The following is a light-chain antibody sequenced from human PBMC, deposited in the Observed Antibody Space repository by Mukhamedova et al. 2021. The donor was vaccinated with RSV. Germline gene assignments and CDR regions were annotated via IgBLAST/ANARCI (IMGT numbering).Light chain of an antibody. CDR2: SAS. CDR3: QQSYSTRIYT. J-gene: IGKJ2*01. Sequence: WYQRRVHGKAPRLLIYSASSLRSGVPSRFSGGGSGTDFTLTINSLQPEDFVTYYCQQSYSTRIYTFGQGTKVEIK. V-gene: IGKV1-39*01.